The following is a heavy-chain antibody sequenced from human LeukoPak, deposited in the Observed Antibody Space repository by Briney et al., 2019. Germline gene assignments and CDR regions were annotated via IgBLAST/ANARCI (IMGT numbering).Heavy chain of an antibody. J-gene: IGHJ4*02. Sequence: GGSLRLSCAASGFTFSTYTMYWIRQAAGKGLEYVSAISSNGGSTYYADPVKGRFTISRDNSKNTLYLQMGSLRADDRAVYYCARRYCSSTSCAIDYWGQGTLVIVSS. CDR1: GFTFSTYT. CDR3: ARRYCSSTSCAIDY. CDR2: ISSNGGST. D-gene: IGHD2-2*01. V-gene: IGHV3-64*02.